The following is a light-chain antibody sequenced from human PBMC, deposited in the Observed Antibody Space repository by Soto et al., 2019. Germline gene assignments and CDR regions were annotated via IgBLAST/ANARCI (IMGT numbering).Light chain of an antibody. CDR2: EVS. CDR1: SSDVGGYNY. J-gene: IGLJ2*01. V-gene: IGLV2-14*01. Sequence: QSVLTQPASVSGSPGQSITISCTGTSSDVGGYNYVSWYQQHPGKAPKLMIYEVSNRPSEVSNRFSGSKSGNTASLTISGLQAEDEGNYYCSSYTSGSTLVVFGGGTKVTVL. CDR3: SSYTSGSTLVV.